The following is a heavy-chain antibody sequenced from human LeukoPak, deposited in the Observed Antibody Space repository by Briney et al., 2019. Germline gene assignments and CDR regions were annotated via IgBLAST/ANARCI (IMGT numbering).Heavy chain of an antibody. CDR2: MNPNNGNT. V-gene: IGHV1-8*01. CDR1: GFTFTSHD. Sequence: ASVKVSCKASGFTFTSHDFNWVRQATGQGLEWMGWMNPNNGNTGYAQKFQGRVTMTRDTSINTAYMELSTLRSEDTAVYYCARDARVAAAADDAFDMWGQGTMVIVSS. CDR3: ARDARVAAAADDAFDM. J-gene: IGHJ3*02. D-gene: IGHD6-13*01.